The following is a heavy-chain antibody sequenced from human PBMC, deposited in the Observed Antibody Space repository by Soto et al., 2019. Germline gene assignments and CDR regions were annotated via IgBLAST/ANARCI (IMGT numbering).Heavy chain of an antibody. J-gene: IGHJ4*02. CDR3: ASSPYYYDSSGYEFDY. CDR1: GGSISSGGYY. CDR2: IYYSGST. D-gene: IGHD3-22*01. V-gene: IGHV4-31*03. Sequence: TLSLTCTVSGGSISSGGYYWSWIRQHPRKGLEWIGYIYYSGSTYYNPSLKSRVTISVDTSKNQFSLKLSSVTAADTAVYYCASSPYYYDSSGYEFDYWGQGTLVTVSS.